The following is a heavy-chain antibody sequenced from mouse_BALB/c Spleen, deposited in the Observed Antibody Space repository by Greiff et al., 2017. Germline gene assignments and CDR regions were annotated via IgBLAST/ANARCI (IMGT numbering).Heavy chain of an antibody. CDR3: ARGRDDGYYPYAMDY. V-gene: IGHV1-80*01. J-gene: IGHJ4*01. CDR1: GYAFSSYW. Sequence: VKLMESGAELVRPGSSVKISCKASGYAFSSYWMNWVKQRPGQGLEWIGQIYPGDGDTNYNGKFKGKATLTADKSSSTAYMQLSSLTSEDSAVYFCARGRDDGYYPYAMDYWGQGTSVTVSS. D-gene: IGHD2-3*01. CDR2: IYPGDGDT.